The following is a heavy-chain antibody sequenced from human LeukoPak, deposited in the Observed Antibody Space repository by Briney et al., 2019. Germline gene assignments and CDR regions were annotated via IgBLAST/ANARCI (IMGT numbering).Heavy chain of an antibody. D-gene: IGHD3-22*01. CDR3: GYDSSGYRDPLVEYDAFDI. CDR2: IYYSGST. V-gene: IGHV4-39*01. CDR1: GGSIGSSSYY. J-gene: IGHJ3*02. Sequence: PSETLSLTCTVSGGSIGSSSYYWGWIRQPPGKGLEWIGSIYYSGSTYYNPSLKSRVTISVDTSKNQFSLKLSSVTAADTAVYYCGYDSSGYRDPLVEYDAFDIWGQGTMVTVSS.